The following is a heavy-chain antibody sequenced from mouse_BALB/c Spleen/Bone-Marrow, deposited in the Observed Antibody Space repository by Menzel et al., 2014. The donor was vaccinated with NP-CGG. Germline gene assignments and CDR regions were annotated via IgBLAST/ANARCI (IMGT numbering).Heavy chain of an antibody. Sequence: EQLQQSGAELVRPGVSVKLSCKASGYTFTSYWMHWIKQRPEQGLVRIGPINPTNGGTNYSEPFKSTATLTVDKSSSAAYVQLSSLTSGDSAVYYCARSLDYYAMDYWGQGTSVTVSS. V-gene: IGHV1S81*02. CDR2: INPTNGGT. J-gene: IGHJ4*01. D-gene: IGHD6-2*01. CDR1: GYTFTSYW. CDR3: ARSLDYYAMDY.